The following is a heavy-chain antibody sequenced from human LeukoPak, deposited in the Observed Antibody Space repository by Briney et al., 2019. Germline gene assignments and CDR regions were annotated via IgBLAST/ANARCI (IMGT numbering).Heavy chain of an antibody. CDR1: GFTFSSYS. CDR3: ARRAGAYSHPYDY. D-gene: IGHD4/OR15-4a*01. Sequence: GGSLRLSCAASGFTFSSYSMSWVRQAPGKGLEWVSFIYSDNTHYPDSVKGRFTISRDNSKNTLYLQMNSMRAEDTAVYYCARRAGAYSHPYDYWGQGTLVTVSS. J-gene: IGHJ4*02. CDR2: IYSDNT. V-gene: IGHV3-53*01.